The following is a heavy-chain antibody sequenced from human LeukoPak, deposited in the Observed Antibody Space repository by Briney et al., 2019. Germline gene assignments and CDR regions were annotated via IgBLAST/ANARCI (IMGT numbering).Heavy chain of an antibody. D-gene: IGHD3-9*01. J-gene: IGHJ4*02. CDR2: IYYSGST. CDR3: ARGGRYYDILTGYTSAYYFDY. Sequence: SETLSLTCTVSGCSISSSSYYWGWIRQPPGKGLEWIGSIYYSGSTYYNPSLKSRVTISVDTSKNQFSLKLSSVTAADTAVYYCARGGRYYDILTGYTSAYYFDYWGQGTLVTVSS. CDR1: GCSISSSSYY. V-gene: IGHV4-39*07.